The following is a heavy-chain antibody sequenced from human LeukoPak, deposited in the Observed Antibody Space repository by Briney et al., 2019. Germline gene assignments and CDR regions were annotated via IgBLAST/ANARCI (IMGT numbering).Heavy chain of an antibody. CDR2: IRYDGSNK. CDR3: AKDHKRDGNRYFDF. Sequence: QPGGSLRLSCAASGFTFCSYGMHWVRQAPGKGLEWVAFIRYDGSNKYYADSVKGRFTISRDNAKNTLYMQMNSLRAEDTAVYYCAKDHKRDGNRYFDFWGQGTLVTVSS. CDR1: GFTFCSYG. J-gene: IGHJ4*02. V-gene: IGHV3-30*02. D-gene: IGHD1-14*01.